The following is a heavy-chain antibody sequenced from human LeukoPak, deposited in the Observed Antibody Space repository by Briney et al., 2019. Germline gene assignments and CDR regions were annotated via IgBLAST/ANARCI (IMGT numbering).Heavy chain of an antibody. CDR3: AKNRVKQFDYY. V-gene: IGHV3-23*01. D-gene: IGHD3-10*01. Sequence: PGGSLRLSCAASGFTFSSYAMSWVRQAPGKGLEWVSAISGSGGSTYYADSVKGRFTISRDNSKNTLYLQINSLRAEDTAVYCCAKNRVKQFDYYWGQGTLVTVSS. CDR2: ISGSGGST. CDR1: GFTFSSYA. J-gene: IGHJ4*02.